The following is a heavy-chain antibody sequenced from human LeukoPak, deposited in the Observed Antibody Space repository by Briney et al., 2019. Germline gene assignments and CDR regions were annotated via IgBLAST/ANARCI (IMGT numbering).Heavy chain of an antibody. CDR3: ARVIAGANDAFDI. J-gene: IGHJ3*02. CDR1: GYTFSGHY. Sequence: VASVKVSCKASGYTFSGHYLHWVRQMPGKGLEWMGIIYPGDSDTRYSPSFQGQVTISADKSISTAYLQWSSLKASDTAMYYCARVIAGANDAFDIWGQGTMVTVSS. CDR2: IYPGDSDT. D-gene: IGHD3-16*02. V-gene: IGHV5-51*01.